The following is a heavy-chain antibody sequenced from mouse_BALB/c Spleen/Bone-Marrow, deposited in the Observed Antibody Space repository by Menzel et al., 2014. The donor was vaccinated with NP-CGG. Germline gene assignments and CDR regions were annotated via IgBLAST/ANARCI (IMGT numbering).Heavy chain of an antibody. V-gene: IGHV5-17*02. CDR1: GFTFSSFG. CDR3: ATGKRAMDY. J-gene: IGHJ4*01. Sequence: EVKLVESGGGLVQPGGSRKLSCAASGFTFSSFGMHWVRQAPEKGLEWVAYISSGSSAIYYADTVKGRFTISRDNPKNTLFLQMTSLRSEGTAIYCCATGKRAMDYWGQGTSVTVSS. D-gene: IGHD4-1*01. CDR2: ISSGSSAI.